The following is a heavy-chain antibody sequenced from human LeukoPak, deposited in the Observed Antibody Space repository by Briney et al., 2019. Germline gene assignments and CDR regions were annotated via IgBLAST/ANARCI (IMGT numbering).Heavy chain of an antibody. D-gene: IGHD3-10*01. CDR3: ARGGYYGSGNDFRFDP. CDR2: IYYSGST. V-gene: IGHV4-59*01. J-gene: IGHJ5*02. CDR1: NSSITRGYY. Sequence: SETLSLTCNVSNSSITRGYYWGWIRQPPGKGLEWIGYIYYSGSTNYKPSLKSRVTISVDTSKNQFSLKLSSVTAADTAVYYCARGGYYGSGNDFRFDPWGQGTLVTVSS.